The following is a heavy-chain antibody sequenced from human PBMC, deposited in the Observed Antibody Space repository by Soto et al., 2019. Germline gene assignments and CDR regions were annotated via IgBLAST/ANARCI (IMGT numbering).Heavy chain of an antibody. Sequence: SETLSLTCSVLDDSISDSRYYWGWIRQSPEKGLEWIGDISHDGHAYYNPPLKSRVTISVDTSKNQFSLKLSSVTAADTAVYYCARAPHGMDVWGQGTTVTVSS. CDR1: DDSISDSRYY. J-gene: IGHJ6*02. CDR2: ISHDGHA. CDR3: ARAPHGMDV. V-gene: IGHV4-30-2*05.